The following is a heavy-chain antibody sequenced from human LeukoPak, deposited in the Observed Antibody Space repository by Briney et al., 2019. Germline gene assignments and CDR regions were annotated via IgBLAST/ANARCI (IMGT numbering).Heavy chain of an antibody. V-gene: IGHV3-48*04. CDR2: ISSSSSTI. Sequence: GGSLRLSCAASGFTFSSYSMNWVRQAPGKGLEWVSYISSSSSTIYYADSVKGRFTIPRDNAKNSMYLQMNSLRAEDTAVYYCATAEWELPLDYWGQGTLVTVSS. CDR1: GFTFSSYS. D-gene: IGHD1-26*01. J-gene: IGHJ4*02. CDR3: ATAEWELPLDY.